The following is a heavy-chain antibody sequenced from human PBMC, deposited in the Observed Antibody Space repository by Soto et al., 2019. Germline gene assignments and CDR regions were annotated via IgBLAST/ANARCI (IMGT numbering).Heavy chain of an antibody. CDR3: ARDWVGATTDRGLGYDAFDI. Sequence: PGGSLRLSCAASGFTFSSYWMSWVRQAPGKGLEWVANIKQDGSEKYYVDSVKGRFTISRDNAKNSLYLQMNSLRAEDTAVYYCARDWVGATTDRGLGYDAFDIWGQGTMVTVSS. V-gene: IGHV3-7*01. D-gene: IGHD1-26*01. CDR2: IKQDGSEK. J-gene: IGHJ3*02. CDR1: GFTFSSYW.